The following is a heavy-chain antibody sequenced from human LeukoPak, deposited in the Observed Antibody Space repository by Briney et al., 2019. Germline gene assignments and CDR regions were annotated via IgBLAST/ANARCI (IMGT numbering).Heavy chain of an antibody. CDR1: GGSISSYY. CDR3: ASGPKAYYDSSGKYNWFDP. D-gene: IGHD3-22*01. V-gene: IGHV4-59*08. J-gene: IGHJ5*02. Sequence: KSSETLSLTCTVSGGSISSYYWSWIRQPPGKGLEWIGYIYYSGSTNYNPSLKSRVTISVDTSKNQFSLKLSSVTAADTAVYYCASGPKAYYDSSGKYNWFDPWGQGTLVTVSS. CDR2: IYYSGST.